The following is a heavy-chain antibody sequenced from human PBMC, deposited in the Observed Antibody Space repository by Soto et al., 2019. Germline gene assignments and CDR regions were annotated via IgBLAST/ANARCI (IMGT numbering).Heavy chain of an antibody. Sequence: EVQLLESGGGLVQPGGSLRLSCAASGFTFNNYAMSWVRQAPGKGLEWVSVISGSGGNTYYADSVKGRFTISRDNSKNTLYLQNNSLRVEDTAAYYCAKVRGQWLVGALDYWGQGTLVTVSS. V-gene: IGHV3-23*01. CDR1: GFTFNNYA. CDR3: AKVRGQWLVGALDY. D-gene: IGHD6-19*01. CDR2: ISGSGGNT. J-gene: IGHJ4*02.